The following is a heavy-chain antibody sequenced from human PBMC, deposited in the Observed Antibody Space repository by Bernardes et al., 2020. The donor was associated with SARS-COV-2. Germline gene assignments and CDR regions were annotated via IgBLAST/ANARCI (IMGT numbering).Heavy chain of an antibody. V-gene: IGHV3-48*02. CDR3: ARVNGGSGWSDY. CDR1: GFTFSSYG. D-gene: IGHD6-19*01. Sequence: GGSLSLSCAASGFTFSSYGMNWVRQAPGKGLEWLSYISSSISTVFYADSVKGRFSISRDNAKNSLYLQMNSLIDDDTTVYYCARVNGGSGWSDYWGQGTLVTVSS. J-gene: IGHJ4*02. CDR2: ISSSISTV.